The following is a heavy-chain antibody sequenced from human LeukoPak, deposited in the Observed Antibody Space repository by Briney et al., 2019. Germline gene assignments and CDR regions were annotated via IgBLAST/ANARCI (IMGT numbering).Heavy chain of an antibody. Sequence: GGSLRLSCAASGFTFSNAWMSWVRQAPGKGLEWVSAISGSGGSTYYADSVKGRFTISRDNSKNTLYLQMNSLRAEDTAVYYCAKGERYCSSTSCYTFVDWGQGTLVTVSS. CDR2: ISGSGGST. J-gene: IGHJ4*02. D-gene: IGHD2-2*02. CDR3: AKGERYCSSTSCYTFVD. CDR1: GFTFSNAW. V-gene: IGHV3-23*01.